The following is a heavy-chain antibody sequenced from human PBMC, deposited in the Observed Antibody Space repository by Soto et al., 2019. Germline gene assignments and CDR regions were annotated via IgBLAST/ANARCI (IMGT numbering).Heavy chain of an antibody. D-gene: IGHD3-10*01. V-gene: IGHV3-53*01. J-gene: IGHJ6*02. CDR1: GFGRSSDY. Sequence: LRLSCPASGFGRSSDYMSWVREAPGKGLEWVSLIYSGGDTYYADSVKGRFTISRDISSNTIYLHMTSLRADDTAIYYCTRAGSDPGNFYISNYYAMDVWGRGTTVTVSS. CDR2: IYSGGDT. CDR3: TRAGSDPGNFYISNYYAMDV.